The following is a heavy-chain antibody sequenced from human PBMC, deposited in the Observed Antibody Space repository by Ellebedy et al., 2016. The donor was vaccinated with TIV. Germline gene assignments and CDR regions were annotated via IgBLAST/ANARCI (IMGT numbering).Heavy chain of an antibody. CDR1: GFTFSSYA. D-gene: IGHD5-18*01. V-gene: IGHV3-7*01. CDR2: IKQDGSEK. Sequence: GESLKISXVASGFTFSSYAMSWVRQAPGKGLEWVANIKQDGSEKHYVDSVKGRFTISRDNAKSSLYLQMNSLRLEDTALYYCSSHVDTSMTHWGQGTLVTVSS. J-gene: IGHJ4*02. CDR3: SSHVDTSMTH.